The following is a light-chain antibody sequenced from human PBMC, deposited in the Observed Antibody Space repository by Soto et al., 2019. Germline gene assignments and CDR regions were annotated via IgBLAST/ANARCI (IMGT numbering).Light chain of an antibody. J-gene: IGKJ3*01. V-gene: IGKV3-20*01. CDR2: GAS. CDR1: QSVASNR. Sequence: EVVLTQSPGTLSLSAGERATLSCRASQSVASNRLAWYQQKPGQAPRLLIYGASTRAAGIPDRFSGSESGTDFTLTISRLEPEDFGVFFCHHYGRSPIFTFGPGTIVDMK. CDR3: HHYGRSPIFT.